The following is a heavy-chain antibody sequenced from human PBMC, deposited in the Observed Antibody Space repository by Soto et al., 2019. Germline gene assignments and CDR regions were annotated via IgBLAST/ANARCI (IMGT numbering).Heavy chain of an antibody. CDR1: GGTFSSYA. CDR2: IIPIFGTA. J-gene: IGHJ6*02. V-gene: IGHV1-69*13. CDR3: ARDSLAVAGTDYYYYYYGMDV. Sequence: PVKVSYNASGGTFSSYAISWVRQAPGQGLEWMGGIIPIFGTANYAQKFQGRVTITADESTSTAYMELSSLRSEDTAVYYCARDSLAVAGTDYYYYYYGMDVWGQGTTVTVSS. D-gene: IGHD6-19*01.